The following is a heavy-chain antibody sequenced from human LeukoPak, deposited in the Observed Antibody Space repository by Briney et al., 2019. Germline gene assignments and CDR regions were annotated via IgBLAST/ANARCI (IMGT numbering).Heavy chain of an antibody. V-gene: IGHV3-23*01. CDR1: GFTFSSYA. Sequence: GGSLRLSCAASGFTFSSYAMSWVRQAPGKGLEWVSAISGSGGSTYYADSVKGRFTISRDNSKNTLYLQMNSLRAEDTALYYCARDVAYDSSGYYYLDYWGQGTLVTVSS. CDR3: ARDVAYDSSGYYYLDY. J-gene: IGHJ4*02. D-gene: IGHD3-22*01. CDR2: ISGSGGST.